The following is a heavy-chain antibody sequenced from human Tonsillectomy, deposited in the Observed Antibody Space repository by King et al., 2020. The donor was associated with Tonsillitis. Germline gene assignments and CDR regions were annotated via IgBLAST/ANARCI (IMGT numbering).Heavy chain of an antibody. V-gene: IGHV3-23*04. CDR1: GSTFSNYG. CDR2: MTSSGDNT. Sequence: VQLVESGGGLVQPGGSLRLSCAASGSTFSNYGMAWVRQAPGKGPEWVSVMTSSGDNTYYADSVRGRFTISRENSKNTLYLEMNSLRAEDTAVYFCAKERLPFECSDGTCYSSPFDCWGQGTLVTVSS. CDR3: AKERLPFECSDGTCYSSPFDC. D-gene: IGHD2-15*01. J-gene: IGHJ4*02.